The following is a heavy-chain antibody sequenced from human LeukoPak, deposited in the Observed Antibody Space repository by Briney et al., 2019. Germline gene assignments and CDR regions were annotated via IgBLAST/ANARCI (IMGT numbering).Heavy chain of an antibody. Sequence: GASVKVSCKASGGTFSSYAISWVRQAPGQGLEWMGRIIPILGIANYAQKFQGRVTITRNTSISTAYMELSSLRSEDTAVYYCARGHSRSGSLARWFDPWGQGTLVTVSS. CDR1: GGTFSSYA. D-gene: IGHD1-26*01. CDR2: IIPILGIA. V-gene: IGHV1-69*04. CDR3: ARGHSRSGSLARWFDP. J-gene: IGHJ5*02.